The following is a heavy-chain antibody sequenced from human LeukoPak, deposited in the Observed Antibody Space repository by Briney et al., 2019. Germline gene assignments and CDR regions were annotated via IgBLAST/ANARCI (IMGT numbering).Heavy chain of an antibody. V-gene: IGHV3-23*01. CDR1: GFTFNKYW. Sequence: GGSLRLSCAASGFTFNKYWMNWVRQTPGKGLEWVSVISGSGTTTYYADSVKGRFAISRDNSKNTLNLQMSGLRAEDTAVYYCAKDLRSGWELMLVSWGQGTLVTVSS. CDR3: AKDLRSGWELMLVS. CDR2: ISGSGTTT. D-gene: IGHD1-26*01. J-gene: IGHJ4*02.